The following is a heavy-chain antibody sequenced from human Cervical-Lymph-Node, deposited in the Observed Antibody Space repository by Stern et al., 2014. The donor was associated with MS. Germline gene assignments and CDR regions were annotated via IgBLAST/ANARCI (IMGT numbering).Heavy chain of an antibody. CDR1: GYTFTSYG. Sequence: QVQLVQSGAEVKKPAASVKVSCKASGYTFTSYGISWVRQAPGQGLEWMGWMSGYNDDTNYVEKFQGRVTMTRDTSTSTAYLELRSLRSDDTAVYYCARDPHIAVAGTGGGFDPWGQGTLVTVSS. V-gene: IGHV1-18*01. CDR3: ARDPHIAVAGTGGGFDP. J-gene: IGHJ5*02. D-gene: IGHD6-19*01. CDR2: MSGYNDDT.